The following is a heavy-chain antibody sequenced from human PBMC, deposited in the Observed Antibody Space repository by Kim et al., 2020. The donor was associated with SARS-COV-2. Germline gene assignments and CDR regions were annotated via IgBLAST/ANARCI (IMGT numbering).Heavy chain of an antibody. CDR1: GFTFSNFA. CDR3: AGDRDSILET. CDR2: ISYDGRNQ. J-gene: IGHJ4*03. Sequence: GGSLRLSCAASGFTFSNFAIHWVRQAPGKGPEWLADISYDGRNQYYADAVRGRFTISRDDSKNTVFLQINSLRLEDTGVYFCAGDRDSILETWGRGTLVTVSS. V-gene: IGHV3-30*04. D-gene: IGHD3-3*01.